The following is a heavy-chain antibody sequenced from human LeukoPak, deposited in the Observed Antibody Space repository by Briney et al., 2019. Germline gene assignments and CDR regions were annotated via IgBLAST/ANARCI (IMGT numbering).Heavy chain of an antibody. J-gene: IGHJ6*02. CDR1: GFNFSHYS. CDR2: ISSSSSFM. D-gene: IGHD6-25*01. CDR3: ARAFSGRRMKGMDV. V-gene: IGHV3-21*01. Sequence: GGSLRLSCAASGFNFSHYSMNWVRQAPGKGLEWVSSISSSSSFMYYADSVKGRFTISRDNAKNSLYLQMNSLRAEDTAVYYCARAFSGRRMKGMDVWGQGTTVTVSS.